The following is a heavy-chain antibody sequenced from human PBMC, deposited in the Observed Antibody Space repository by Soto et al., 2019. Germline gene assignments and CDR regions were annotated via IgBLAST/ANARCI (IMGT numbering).Heavy chain of an antibody. D-gene: IGHD2-21*01. CDR3: ALKRRVYCGTTNCFSGFVTD. J-gene: IGHJ4*02. CDR1: GYSFNAYW. CDR2: TNPDDSET. V-gene: IGHV5-51*01. Sequence: PGESLKISCKTSGYSFNAYWIGWVRQMPGKGLEWVGITNPDDSETRFSPSFQGQVTMSTDKSVTTAYLHWSSLKASDTAMYYCALKRRVYCGTTNCFSGFVTDWGQGTQVTVSS.